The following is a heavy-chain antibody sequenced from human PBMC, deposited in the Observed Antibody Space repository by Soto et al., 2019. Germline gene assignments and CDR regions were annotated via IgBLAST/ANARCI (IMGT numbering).Heavy chain of an antibody. V-gene: IGHV4-4*02. CDR1: GGSISSNKW. Sequence: ASETLSLTCAVYGGSISSNKWWSWVRQPPGKGLEWIGEIYHSGSTNYNPSLKSRVTISLDKSKNQFSLKLTSVTAADSAVYYCARDDHIVLVPTSLGAMDVWGQGTTVIVSS. J-gene: IGHJ6*02. CDR2: IYHSGST. D-gene: IGHD2-2*01. CDR3: ARDDHIVLVPTSLGAMDV.